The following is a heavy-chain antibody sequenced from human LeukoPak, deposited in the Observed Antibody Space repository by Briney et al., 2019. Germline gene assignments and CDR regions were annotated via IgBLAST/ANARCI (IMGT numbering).Heavy chain of an antibody. CDR1: GYTFTGYY. CDR2: INPNSGGT. V-gene: IGHV1-2*02. CDR3: ARDFGAAAGTRFDP. J-gene: IGHJ5*02. Sequence: ASVKVSCKASGYTFTGYYMHWVRQAPGQGLEWMGWINPNSGGTNYAQKFQGRVTMTRDTSISTAYMELSRLRSEDTAVYYCARDFGAAAGTRFDPWGQGTLVTVSS. D-gene: IGHD6-13*01.